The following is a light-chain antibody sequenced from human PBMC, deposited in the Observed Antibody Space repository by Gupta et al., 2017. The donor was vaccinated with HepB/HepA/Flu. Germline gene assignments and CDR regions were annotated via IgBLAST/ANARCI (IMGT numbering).Light chain of an antibody. CDR1: QWVSRTH. V-gene: IGKV3-20*01. CDR2: GAS. Sequence: VVLTQSPDTLSLSPGERATLSCRATQWVSRTHLAWYQQKPGQTPRLLIFGASNRATGVPDRFSGSGYATDFTLTSNGRETEDCAVYYVQQDGTSLTFGHGTKVDI. CDR3: QQDGTSLT. J-gene: IGKJ3*01.